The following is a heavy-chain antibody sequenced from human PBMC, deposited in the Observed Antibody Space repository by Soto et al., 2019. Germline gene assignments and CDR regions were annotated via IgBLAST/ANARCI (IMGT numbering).Heavy chain of an antibody. V-gene: IGHV3-23*01. D-gene: IGHD3-10*01. CDR2: ISGTGDSS. J-gene: IGHJ4*02. Sequence: EVQLLESGGGLVQPGGSLRLSCAASGFTFGSYAMSWVRQVPGKGLEWVSLISGTGDSSEYANSVKGRFTISRDYSKTTAFLQMNSLRAEDTAVYFCAKDNGNYGSGSFSHWGQGTLVTVSS. CDR1: GFTFGSYA. CDR3: AKDNGNYGSGSFSH.